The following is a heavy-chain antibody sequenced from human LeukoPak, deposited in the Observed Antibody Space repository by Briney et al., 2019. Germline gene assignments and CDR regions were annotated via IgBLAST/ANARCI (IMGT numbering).Heavy chain of an antibody. Sequence: GGSLRLSCAASGFIFSNYAMSWVRQAPGKGLEWVSAIGGSRGNTYYADSVRGRFTISRDNSKNTLYLQMNSLGAEDTAVYYCATGNYYDSSGYLPEARYNWFDPWGQGTLVTVSS. CDR3: ATGNYYDSSGYLPEARYNWFDP. CDR2: IGGSRGNT. CDR1: GFIFSNYA. V-gene: IGHV3-23*01. J-gene: IGHJ5*02. D-gene: IGHD3-22*01.